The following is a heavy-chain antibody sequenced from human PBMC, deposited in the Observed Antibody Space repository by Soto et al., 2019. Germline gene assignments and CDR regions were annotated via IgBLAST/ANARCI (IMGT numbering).Heavy chain of an antibody. V-gene: IGHV1-46*03. J-gene: IGHJ5*02. CDR2: INPSGGST. D-gene: IGHD2-15*01. Sequence: GASVKVSCKASGYTFTSYYMHWVRQAPGQGLEWMGIINPSGGSTSYAQKFQGRVTMTRDTSTSTVFMELSSLRSEDTAVYYCARDGYCSGGSCYSFWFDRWGQGTLVTVSS. CDR3: ARDGYCSGGSCYSFWFDR. CDR1: GYTFTSYY.